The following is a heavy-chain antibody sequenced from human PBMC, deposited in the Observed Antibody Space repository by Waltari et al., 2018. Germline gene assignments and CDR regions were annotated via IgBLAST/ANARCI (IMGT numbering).Heavy chain of an antibody. V-gene: IGHV3-30*03. Sequence: QLQLQESGPGLVKPSETLSLTCTVSGGSISSSSYYWGWIRQPPGKGLEWVAVISYDGSNKYYADSVKGRFTISRDNSKNTLYLQMNSLRAEDTAVYYCAREGIAAAGSFDYWGQGTLVTVSS. CDR1: GGSISSSS. J-gene: IGHJ4*02. CDR2: ISYDGSNK. CDR3: AREGIAAAGSFDY. D-gene: IGHD6-13*01.